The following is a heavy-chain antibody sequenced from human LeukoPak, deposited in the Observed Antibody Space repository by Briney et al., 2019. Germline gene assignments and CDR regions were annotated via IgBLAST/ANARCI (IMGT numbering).Heavy chain of an antibody. J-gene: IGHJ4*02. CDR3: ARGVRYSSSSQFDY. Sequence: PSETLSLTCTVSGGSISSGGYYWSWIRQHPGKGLEWIGYIYYSGSTYYNPSLKSRVTISVDTSKNQFSLKLSSVTAADTAVYYCARGVRYSSSSQFDYWGQGTLVTVSS. D-gene: IGHD6-6*01. CDR2: IYYSGST. CDR1: GGSISSGGYY. V-gene: IGHV4-31*03.